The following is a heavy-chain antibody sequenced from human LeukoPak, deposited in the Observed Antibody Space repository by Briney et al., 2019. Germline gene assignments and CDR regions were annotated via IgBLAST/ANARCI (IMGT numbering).Heavy chain of an antibody. D-gene: IGHD2-2*01. V-gene: IGHV3-64*01. CDR2: ITSNGGTT. CDR3: ARGYCSSTSCTNDY. J-gene: IGHJ4*02. Sequence: GGSLRLSCVASGFSSSTYDMYWVRQAPGKGLEYVSAITSNGGTTYYANSVKGRFTISRDNSKNTLYLQMGSLRAEDMAVYYCARGYCSSTSCTNDYWGQGTLVTVSS. CDR1: GFSSSTYD.